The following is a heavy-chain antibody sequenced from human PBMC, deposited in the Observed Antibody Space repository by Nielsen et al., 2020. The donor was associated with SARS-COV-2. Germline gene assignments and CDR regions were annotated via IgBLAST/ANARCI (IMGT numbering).Heavy chain of an antibody. CDR3: ARRWVIDYYYYGMDV. J-gene: IGHJ6*02. Sequence: GSLRLSCTVSGGSISSSNWWSWVRQPPGKGLEWIGEIYHSGSTNYNPSLKSRVTISVDKSKNQFSLKLSSVTAADTAVYYCARRWVIDYYYYGMDVWGQGTTVTVSS. D-gene: IGHD3-22*01. CDR1: GGSISSSNW. CDR2: IYHSGST. V-gene: IGHV4-4*02.